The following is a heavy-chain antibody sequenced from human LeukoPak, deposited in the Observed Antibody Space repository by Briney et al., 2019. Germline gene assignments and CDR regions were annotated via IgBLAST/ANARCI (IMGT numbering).Heavy chain of an antibody. CDR3: ARSSGYYSFDAFAI. CDR1: GFTFNTYA. J-gene: IGHJ3*02. V-gene: IGHV3-64D*06. CDR2: ISTNGDST. Sequence: GGSLRLSCSASGFTFNTYAMHWVRQAPGKGLEHVSAISTNGDSTHYADSVKGRFTVSRDNSKNTLYLQMTSLRAEDTAVYSCARSSGYYSFDAFAIWGQGTMVTVSS. D-gene: IGHD3-22*01.